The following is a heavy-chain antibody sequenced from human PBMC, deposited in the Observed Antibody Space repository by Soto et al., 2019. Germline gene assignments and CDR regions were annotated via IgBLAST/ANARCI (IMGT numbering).Heavy chain of an antibody. CDR2: IYYSGST. CDR3: ARIRYYYGSYGPDYYYGMDV. V-gene: IGHV4-39*01. D-gene: IGHD3-10*01. Sequence: SETLSLTCTVSGGSISSSSYYWGWIRQPPGKGLEWIGSIYYSGSTYYNPSLKSRVTISVDTSKNQFSPKLSSVTAADTAVYYCARIRYYYGSYGPDYYYGMDVWGQGTTVTVSS. J-gene: IGHJ6*02. CDR1: GGSISSSSYY.